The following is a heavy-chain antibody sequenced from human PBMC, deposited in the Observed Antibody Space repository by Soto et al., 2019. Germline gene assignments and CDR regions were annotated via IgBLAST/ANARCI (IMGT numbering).Heavy chain of an antibody. CDR1: GYTFSSNS. J-gene: IGHJ4*02. CDR2: ITPFNGDT. CDR3: ARVRVVVGATIDS. Sequence: QVQLVQSGSEVKKPGASVKVSCKASGYTFSSNSIHWVRQAPGQELEWMGWITPFNGDTSYAQKFQGRVTMTTDTSTSTGFMELRSLRFDDTAVYSCARVRVVVGATIDSWGQGTLVTVSS. D-gene: IGHD2-15*01. V-gene: IGHV1-18*04.